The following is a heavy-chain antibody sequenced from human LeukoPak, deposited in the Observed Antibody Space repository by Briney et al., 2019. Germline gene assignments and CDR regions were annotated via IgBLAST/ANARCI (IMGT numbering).Heavy chain of an antibody. V-gene: IGHV1-69*01. CDR1: GGTFSSYA. Sequence: SVKVSCKASGGTFSSYAISWVRQAPGQGLEWMGGIIPIFGTANYAQKFQGRVTITADESTSTAYMELSSLRSEDTAVYYCARESGRGYCSSTSCYLSDAFDIWGQGTMVTVSS. CDR2: IIPIFGTA. J-gene: IGHJ3*02. D-gene: IGHD2-2*01. CDR3: ARESGRGYCSSTSCYLSDAFDI.